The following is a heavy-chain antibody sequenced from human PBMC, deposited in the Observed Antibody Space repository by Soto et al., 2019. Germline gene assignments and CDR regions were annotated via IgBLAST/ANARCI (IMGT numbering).Heavy chain of an antibody. CDR2: IYFSGST. CDR3: ASLVTSGGSYSHYYYYGMDV. V-gene: IGHV4-39*01. J-gene: IGHJ6*02. D-gene: IGHD1-26*01. Sequence: SETLSLTCTVSGGSISSSSYYWGWIRQPTGKGLAWIWSIYFSGSTNYNPSLKSRVTISVDTSKNQFSRKLSSVTAADTAVYYCASLVTSGGSYSHYYYYGMDVWGQGTTVTVSS. CDR1: GGSISSSSYY.